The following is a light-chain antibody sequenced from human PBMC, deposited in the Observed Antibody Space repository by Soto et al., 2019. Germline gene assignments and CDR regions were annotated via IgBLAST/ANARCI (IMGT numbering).Light chain of an antibody. CDR2: SAS. V-gene: IGKV1-9*01. Sequence: IQLTQSPSSLSASVGDRVTITCRASQGISTYLAWYQQKPRKAPKLLIYSASTLQIGVPSRFSGSGAGTDFNPTISSLQPEEFATYYCQQMNSYPRTFGPGTKVDFK. CDR1: QGISTY. CDR3: QQMNSYPRT. J-gene: IGKJ3*01.